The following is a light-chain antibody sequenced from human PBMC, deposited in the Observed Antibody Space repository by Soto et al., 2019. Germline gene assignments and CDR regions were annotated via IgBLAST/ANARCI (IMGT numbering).Light chain of an antibody. CDR3: SSYAGSNYV. Sequence: QSVLTQPPSASGSPGQSVTISCTGSSSDIGAYIYVSWYQQHPGKAPKLMISEVSRRPSGVPERFSGSKSGNTASLPVSGLQADDEAHYYCSSYAGSNYVFGTGTKVTVL. CDR2: EVS. V-gene: IGLV2-8*01. J-gene: IGLJ1*01. CDR1: SSDIGAYIY.